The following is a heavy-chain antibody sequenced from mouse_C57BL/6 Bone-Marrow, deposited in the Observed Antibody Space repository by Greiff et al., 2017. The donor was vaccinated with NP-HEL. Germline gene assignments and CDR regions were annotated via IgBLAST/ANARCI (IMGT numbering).Heavy chain of an antibody. CDR2: ISSGGDYI. J-gene: IGHJ4*01. V-gene: IGHV5-9-1*02. CDR3: TRDTLYDGYYVGSYYYAMDY. D-gene: IGHD2-3*01. Sequence: EVQLVESGEGLVKPGGSLKLSCAASGFTFSSYAMSWVRQTPEKRLEWVAYISSGGDYIYYADTVKGRFTISRDNARNTLYLQMSSLKSEDTAMYYCTRDTLYDGYYVGSYYYAMDYWGQGTSVTVSS. CDR1: GFTFSSYA.